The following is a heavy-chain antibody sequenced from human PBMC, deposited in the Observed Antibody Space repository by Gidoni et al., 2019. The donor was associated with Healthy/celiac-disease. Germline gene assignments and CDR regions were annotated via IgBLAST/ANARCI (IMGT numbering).Heavy chain of an antibody. CDR2: ISGSGGST. CDR1: GFTFRSYA. V-gene: IGHV3-23*01. CDR3: AKASEDIVVVPAAVMSY. D-gene: IGHD2-2*01. J-gene: IGHJ4*02. Sequence: EVQLLESGGGLVQPGGSLRLSCAASGFTFRSYAMSWVRQAPGKGLEWVSAISGSGGSTYYADSVKGRFTISRDNSKNTLYLQMNSLRAEDTAVYYCAKASEDIVVVPAAVMSYWGQGTLVTVSS.